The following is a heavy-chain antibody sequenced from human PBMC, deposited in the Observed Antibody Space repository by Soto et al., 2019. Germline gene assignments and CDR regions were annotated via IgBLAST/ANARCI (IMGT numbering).Heavy chain of an antibody. CDR3: ARAGITMIVNGGAFDI. J-gene: IGHJ3*02. CDR2: IYYSGST. Sequence: SGTLSPTFTVSGGSIRSGDFYWGWIRQPPGKGLEWIGYIYYSGSTYYNPSLKSRVTISVDTSKNQFSLKLSSVTAADTAVYYCARAGITMIVNGGAFDIWGQGTMVTVSS. CDR1: GGSIRSGDFY. D-gene: IGHD3-22*01. V-gene: IGHV4-30-4*01.